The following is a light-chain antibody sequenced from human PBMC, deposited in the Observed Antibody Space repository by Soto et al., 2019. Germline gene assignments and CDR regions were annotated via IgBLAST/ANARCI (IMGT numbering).Light chain of an antibody. CDR2: DDS. V-gene: IGLV3-21*02. Sequence: SYDLTQPPSVSLAPGETARITCVRNNIGSDTVHWYQQKPGQAPVVVVYDDSERPSGTPERISGSNSGDTATLTIRRVEAGDEADYYCLVWDSIGDNYVFGSGTKVTVL. CDR3: LVWDSIGDNYV. J-gene: IGLJ1*01. CDR1: NIGSDT.